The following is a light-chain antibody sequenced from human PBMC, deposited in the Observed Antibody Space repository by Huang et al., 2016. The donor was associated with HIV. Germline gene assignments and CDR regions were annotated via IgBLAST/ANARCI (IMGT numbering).Light chain of an antibody. Sequence: DIVMTQSPDSLAVSLGERATINCKSSQSLLYNSNNKNYLAWYQQKPGQPPNLLIYWASCRKSGVPDRFSGSGSETDFTLTISSLQAEDVAVYYCQQHYSSPPTFGQGTKLEIK. J-gene: IGKJ2*01. CDR2: WAS. CDR3: QQHYSSPPT. CDR1: QSLLYNSNNKNY. V-gene: IGKV4-1*01.